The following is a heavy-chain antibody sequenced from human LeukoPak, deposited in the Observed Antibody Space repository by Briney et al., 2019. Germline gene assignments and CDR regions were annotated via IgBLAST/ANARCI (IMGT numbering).Heavy chain of an antibody. CDR3: ARDLRGYSGYVDY. Sequence: PSETLSLTCTVSGGSISSGDYYWSWIRQPPGKGLEWIGYIYYSGSTYYNPSLKSRVTISVDTSKNQFSLKLCSVTAADTAVYYCARDLRGYSGYVDYWGQGTLVTVSS. J-gene: IGHJ4*02. D-gene: IGHD5-12*01. V-gene: IGHV4-30-4*01. CDR1: GGSISSGDYY. CDR2: IYYSGST.